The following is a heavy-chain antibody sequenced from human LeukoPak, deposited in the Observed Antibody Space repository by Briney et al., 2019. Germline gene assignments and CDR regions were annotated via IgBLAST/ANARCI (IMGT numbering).Heavy chain of an antibody. CDR3: ARDRHGGYDWELWFDP. CDR1: GYTFTGYY. D-gene: IGHD5-12*01. Sequence: ASVKVSCKASGYTFTGYYMHWVRQAPGQGLEWMGWINPNSGGTNYAQKFQGRVTMTRDTSISTAYMELSRLRSDDTAVYYCARDRHGGYDWELWFDPWGQGTLVTVSS. CDR2: INPNSGGT. J-gene: IGHJ5*02. V-gene: IGHV1-2*02.